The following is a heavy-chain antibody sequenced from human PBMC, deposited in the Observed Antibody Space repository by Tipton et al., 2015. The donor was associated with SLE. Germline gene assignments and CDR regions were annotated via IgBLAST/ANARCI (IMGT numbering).Heavy chain of an antibody. V-gene: IGHV4-59*01. CDR2: IYYSGST. D-gene: IGHD3-3*01. Sequence: LRLSCTVSGGSISSYYWSWIRQPPGKGLEWIGNIYYSGSTNYNPSLKSRVTISVDTSKKQFSLKLSSVTAADTAVYYCARGMGDFWSGAFYFDYWGQGTLVTVSS. J-gene: IGHJ4*02. CDR3: ARGMGDFWSGAFYFDY. CDR1: GGSISSYY.